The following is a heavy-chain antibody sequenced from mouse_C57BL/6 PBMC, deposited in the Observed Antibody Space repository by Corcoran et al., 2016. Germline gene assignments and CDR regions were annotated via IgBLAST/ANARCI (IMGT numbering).Heavy chain of an antibody. CDR1: GYTFTSYG. CDR2: IYPRSGNT. Sequence: VQLQQSGAELARPGASVKLSCKASGYTFTSYGISWVKQRTGQGLEWIGEIYPRSGNTYYNEKFKGKATLTADKSSSTAYMELRSLTSEDSAVYFCASPTGTRFAYWGQGTLVTVSA. D-gene: IGHD4-1*01. J-gene: IGHJ3*01. V-gene: IGHV1-81*01. CDR3: ASPTGTRFAY.